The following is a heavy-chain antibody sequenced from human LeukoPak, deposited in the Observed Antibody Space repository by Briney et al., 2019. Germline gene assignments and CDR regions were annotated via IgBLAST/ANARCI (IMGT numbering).Heavy chain of an antibody. V-gene: IGHV3-9*01. Sequence: GGSLRLSCAASGFTFDDYAMHWVRQAPGKGLEWVSGISWNSGSIGYADSVKGRFTISRDNAKNSLYLQMNSLRAEDTAVYYCAKRSSYYYDSSGYSLGYWGQGTLVTVSS. J-gene: IGHJ4*02. D-gene: IGHD3-22*01. CDR2: ISWNSGSI. CDR1: GFTFDDYA. CDR3: AKRSSYYYDSSGYSLGY.